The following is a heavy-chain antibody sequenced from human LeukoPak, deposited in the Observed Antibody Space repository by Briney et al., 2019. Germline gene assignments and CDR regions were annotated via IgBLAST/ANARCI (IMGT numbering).Heavy chain of an antibody. V-gene: IGHV1-69*13. J-gene: IGHJ4*02. CDR2: IIPTFGTA. CDR3: ERGGGSYVPFDY. D-gene: IGHD2-15*01. Sequence: AVKVSCKASGGTFSISAISWVRQAPGQGREWMGAIIPTFGTANYAHKFQGRVTITADEDTSTAYMELSSLRPEDTAVYYCERGGGSYVPFDYWGQGTLVTVSS. CDR1: GGTFSISA.